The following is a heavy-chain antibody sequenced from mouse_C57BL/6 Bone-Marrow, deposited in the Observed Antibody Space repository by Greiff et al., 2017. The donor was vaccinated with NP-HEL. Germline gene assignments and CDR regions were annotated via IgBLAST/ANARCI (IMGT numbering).Heavy chain of an antibody. D-gene: IGHD1-1*01. CDR2: ISNGGGST. V-gene: IGHV5-12*01. J-gene: IGHJ1*03. Sequence: EVQGVESGGGLVQPGGSLKLSCAASGFTFSDYYMYWVRQTPEKRLEWVAYISNGGGSTYYPDTVKGRFTISRDNAKNTLYLQMSRLKSEDTAMYYCARHEDYYGSSSYWYFDVWGTGTTVTVSS. CDR1: GFTFSDYY. CDR3: ARHEDYYGSSSYWYFDV.